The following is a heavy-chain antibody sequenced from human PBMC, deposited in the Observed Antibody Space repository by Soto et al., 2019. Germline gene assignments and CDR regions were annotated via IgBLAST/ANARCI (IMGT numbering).Heavy chain of an antibody. CDR1: GYTFTSYG. CDR2: INAHNGNT. Sequence: QVQLVQSGAEVKKPGASVKVSCKASGYTFTSYGISWVRQAPGQGLEWMGWINAHNGNTKYAQKLQGRVTMPTDTPTSTSYMELRSLRCDDTAVYYCARDLFVGFDYWGQGTLVTVSS. V-gene: IGHV1-18*01. D-gene: IGHD3-3*01. CDR3: ARDLFVGFDY. J-gene: IGHJ4*02.